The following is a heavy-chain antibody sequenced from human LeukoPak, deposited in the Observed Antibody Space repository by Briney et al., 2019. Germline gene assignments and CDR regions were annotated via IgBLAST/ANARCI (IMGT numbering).Heavy chain of an antibody. CDR3: VKRLTLGDLSIKGAFAL. CDR2: IRFDGSIK. V-gene: IGHV3-30*02. CDR1: GFTFSDYG. Sequence: GGFLRLSCAASGFTFSDYGMVWVRQAPGKGLEWVAFIRFDGSIKYYTDSVKDRFTISRDTSRNTLFLQMNSLRVEDSAMYYCVKRLTLGDLSIKGAFALWGQGTMVTVAS. J-gene: IGHJ3*01. D-gene: IGHD3-16*02.